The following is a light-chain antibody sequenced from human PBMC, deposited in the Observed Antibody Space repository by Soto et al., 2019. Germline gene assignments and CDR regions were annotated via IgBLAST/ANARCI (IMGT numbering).Light chain of an antibody. CDR2: SAS. J-gene: IGKJ5*01. CDR3: QHYNSYPVA. CDR1: QSISNC. Sequence: DIQMTQSPATLSVSVGDRVTITCRASQSISNCLAWYQQRPGQAPKLLIRSASTLNRGVPSRFSGSGSGTEFTLTISGLQPDDFATYYCQHYNSYPVAFGQGTRLEIK. V-gene: IGKV1-5*01.